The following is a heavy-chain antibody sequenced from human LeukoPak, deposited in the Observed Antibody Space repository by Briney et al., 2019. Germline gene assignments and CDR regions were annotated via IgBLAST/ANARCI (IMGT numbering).Heavy chain of an antibody. D-gene: IGHD5-18*01. J-gene: IGHJ4*02. V-gene: IGHV4-34*01. CDR1: GGSFSGYY. CDR3: ARMAAMVTLDY. Sequence: PSETLSVTCAVYGGSFSGYYWSWIRQPPGNGLEWIGEINHSGSTNYNPSLKSRVTISVDTSKNQFSLKLSSVTAADTAVYYCARMAAMVTLDYCGQGTQVTVSS. CDR2: INHSGST.